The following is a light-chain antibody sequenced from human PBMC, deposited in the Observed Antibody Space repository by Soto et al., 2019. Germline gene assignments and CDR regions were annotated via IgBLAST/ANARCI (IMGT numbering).Light chain of an antibody. Sequence: QSALTQPASVSGSPGQSITISCTGTSSDVGGYNYVSWYQQHPGKAPKLMIYEVSNRSSGVSNRFSGSKSGNTASLTISGLQAEDEAYYYCSSYTSSSTLVFGTGTKLTVL. CDR2: EVS. J-gene: IGLJ1*01. CDR1: SSDVGGYNY. V-gene: IGLV2-14*01. CDR3: SSYTSSSTLV.